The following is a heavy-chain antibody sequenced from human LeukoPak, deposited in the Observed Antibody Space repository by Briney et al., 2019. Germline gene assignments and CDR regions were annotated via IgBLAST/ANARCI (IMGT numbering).Heavy chain of an antibody. D-gene: IGHD5-18*01. CDR3: ARGNSGYSYGYSYYYYMDV. CDR2: INPNSGGT. V-gene: IGHV1-2*02. J-gene: IGHJ6*03. CDR1: GYTFTGYY. Sequence: ASVKVSCKASGYTFTGYYMHWVRQAPGQGLEWMGWINPNSGGTNYAQKFQGRVTMTRDTSISTAYMELSRLRSDDTAVYYCARGNSGYSYGYSYYYYMDVWGKGTTVTISS.